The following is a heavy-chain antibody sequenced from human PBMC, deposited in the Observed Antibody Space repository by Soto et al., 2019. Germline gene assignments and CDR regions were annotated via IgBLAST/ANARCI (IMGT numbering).Heavy chain of an antibody. Sequence: ASVKVSSKASAYTFTSYGISWLQQAPGQGLEWMGWISAYNGNTNYAQKLQGRDTMTTDTSTSTAYMVLRSPRSDDTAVYSCARDGAAAAPLDFWVKGTLVTVSS. V-gene: IGHV1-18*01. D-gene: IGHD6-25*01. J-gene: IGHJ4*02. CDR2: ISAYNGNT. CDR3: ARDGAAAAPLDF. CDR1: AYTFTSYG.